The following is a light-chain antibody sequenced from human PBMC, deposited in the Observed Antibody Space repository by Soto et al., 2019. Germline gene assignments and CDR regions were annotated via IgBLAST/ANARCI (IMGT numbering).Light chain of an antibody. CDR2: DNN. V-gene: IGLV1-51*01. J-gene: IGLJ3*02. CDR1: SANIGKSY. Sequence: QSVLTQPPSVSAAPGQKVTISCSGSSANIGKSYVSWYQQFPTTAPKVVIYDNNQRPAGISDRFSASKSATSATLDITGVQTGDEADYYCSTWDTNLKVVVFGGGTKLTVL. CDR3: STWDTNLKVVV.